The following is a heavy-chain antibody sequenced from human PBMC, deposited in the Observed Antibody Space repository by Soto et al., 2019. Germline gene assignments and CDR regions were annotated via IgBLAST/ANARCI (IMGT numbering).Heavy chain of an antibody. D-gene: IGHD3-16*01. J-gene: IGHJ3*02. CDR1: GGTFSSYA. Sequence: SVKVSCKASGGTFSSYAISWVRQAPGQGLEWMGGIIPIFGTANYAQKFQGRVTITADESTSTAYMELSSLRVEDTAVYYCARDRPYGGVRGAFDIWGQGTMVTVSS. V-gene: IGHV1-69*13. CDR2: IIPIFGTA. CDR3: ARDRPYGGVRGAFDI.